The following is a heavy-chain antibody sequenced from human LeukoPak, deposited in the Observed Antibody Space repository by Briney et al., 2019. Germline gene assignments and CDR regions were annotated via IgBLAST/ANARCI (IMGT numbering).Heavy chain of an antibody. J-gene: IGHJ4*02. CDR2: ISYDGSNK. CDR3: ARGLSIMITFGEVIASPFDY. Sequence: GGSLRLSCAASGFTFSSYAMHWVRQAPGKGLEWVAVISYDGSNKYYADSVKGRFTISRDNSKNTLYLQMNSLRAEDTAVYYCARGLSIMITFGEVIASPFDYWGQGTLVTVSS. CDR1: GFTFSSYA. D-gene: IGHD3-16*02. V-gene: IGHV3-30-3*01.